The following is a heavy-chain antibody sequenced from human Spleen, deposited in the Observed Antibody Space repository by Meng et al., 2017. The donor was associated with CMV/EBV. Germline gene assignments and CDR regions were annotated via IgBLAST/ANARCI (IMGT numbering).Heavy chain of an antibody. CDR2: INPNTDGT. CDR1: GYTFTDYY. Sequence: ASVKVSCKASGYTFTDYYMHWVRQAPGQGLEWMGWINPNTDGTNYALKFEGRVTMTRDTAISTAYMNLGRLRADDTAVYYCARERETRRGHYYYAMDVWGQGTTVTVSS. J-gene: IGHJ6*02. CDR3: ARERETRRGHYYYAMDV. V-gene: IGHV1-2*02. D-gene: IGHD3-10*01.